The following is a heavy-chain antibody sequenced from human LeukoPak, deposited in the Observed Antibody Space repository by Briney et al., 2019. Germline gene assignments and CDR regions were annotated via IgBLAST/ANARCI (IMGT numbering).Heavy chain of an antibody. J-gene: IGHJ4*02. CDR2: IIPIFGTA. CDR3: ARGSPPRGAHALGDFDY. D-gene: IGHD3-10*01. Sequence: SVKVSCKAPGGTFSGYAISWVRQAPGQGLEWMGRIIPIFGTANYAQKFQGRVTITTDESTSTAYMELSSLRSEDTAVYYCARGSPPRGAHALGDFDYWGQGTLVTVSS. V-gene: IGHV1-69*05. CDR1: GGTFSGYA.